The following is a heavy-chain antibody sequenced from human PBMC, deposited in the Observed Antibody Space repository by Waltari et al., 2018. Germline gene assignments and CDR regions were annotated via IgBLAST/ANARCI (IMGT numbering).Heavy chain of an antibody. CDR2: INHSGST. Sequence: QVQLQQWGAGLLKPSETLSLTCAVYGGSFSGYYWSWIRQPPGKGLEWIGEINHSGSTNYNPSLKSRVTISVDTSKNQFSLKLSSVTAADTAVYYCARGRTWIQLWLRRGMDFWGQGTTVTVSS. CDR3: ARGRTWIQLWLRRGMDF. D-gene: IGHD5-18*01. J-gene: IGHJ6*02. V-gene: IGHV4-34*01. CDR1: GGSFSGYY.